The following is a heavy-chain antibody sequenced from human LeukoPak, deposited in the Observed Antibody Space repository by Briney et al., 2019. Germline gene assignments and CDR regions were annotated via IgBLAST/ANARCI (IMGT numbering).Heavy chain of an antibody. CDR1: GGSISSYY. J-gene: IGHJ4*02. Sequence: SETLSLTCTVSGGSISSYYWNWIRQPPGKGLEGIGDISYSGSTNYNPSLKSRVTISLDTSKNQFSLQLSSVTAADTAVYYCARGQYSGSWSYYFDYWGQGTLVTASS. V-gene: IGHV4-59*01. CDR3: ARGQYSGSWSYYFDY. CDR2: ISYSGST. D-gene: IGHD6-13*01.